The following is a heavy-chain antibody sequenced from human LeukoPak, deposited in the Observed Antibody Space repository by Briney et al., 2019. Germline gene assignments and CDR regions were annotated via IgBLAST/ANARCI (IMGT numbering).Heavy chain of an antibody. V-gene: IGHV3-23*01. J-gene: IGHJ4*02. CDR2: ISGSGANT. D-gene: IGHD3-22*01. CDR3: ARREYDSSGFDY. CDR1: GFTFTTYA. Sequence: GGSLRLPCAASGFTFTTYAMSWVRQAPGKGLEWVSAISGSGANTYYSDSVKGRFTISRDNSKDTLYLQMNSLRAEDTAIYFCARREYDSSGFDYWGQETLVTVSS.